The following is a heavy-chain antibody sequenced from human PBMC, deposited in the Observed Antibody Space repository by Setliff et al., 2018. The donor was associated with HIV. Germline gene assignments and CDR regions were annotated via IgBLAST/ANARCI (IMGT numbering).Heavy chain of an antibody. J-gene: IGHJ4*02. D-gene: IGHD3-22*01. V-gene: IGHV1-2*04. CDR2: INPRSDGT. CDR3: ARGMDYYDTSGYYQYYLDY. Sequence: ASVKVSCKASGYSFTDYYIHWVRQAPGQGLEWMGWINPRSDGTNYAQKFQGWITMTRDTSISTAYMELSRLRSDDTAVYYCARGMDYYDTSGYYQYYLDYWGQGTLVTVSS. CDR1: GYSFTDYY.